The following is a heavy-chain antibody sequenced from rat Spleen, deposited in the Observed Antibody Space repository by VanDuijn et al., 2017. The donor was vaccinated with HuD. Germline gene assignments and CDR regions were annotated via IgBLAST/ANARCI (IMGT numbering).Heavy chain of an antibody. CDR3: ARQEDYFDY. Sequence: EVQLVESGGGLVQPGRSLKLSCAASGFTFTNYGMHWIRQAPTNGLEWVASIIPSGSITHYRDSVGGRFTISRDNAKSNLYLTMDSLRSEDTATYYWARQEDYFDYWGQGVMVTVSS. V-gene: IGHV5-19*01. CDR2: IIPSGSIT. J-gene: IGHJ2*01. CDR1: GFTFTNYG.